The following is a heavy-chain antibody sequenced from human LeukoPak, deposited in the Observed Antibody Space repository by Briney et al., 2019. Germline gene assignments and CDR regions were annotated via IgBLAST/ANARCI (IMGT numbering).Heavy chain of an antibody. J-gene: IGHJ6*03. V-gene: IGHV3-30*14. Sequence: PGRSLRLSCAASGFTFSSYAMHWVRQAPGKGLEWVAVISYDGSNKYYADSRKGRFTISRDNSKNTLHLQMNSLRAEDTAVYYCSVAAAGIHPYYYYYMDVWGKGTTVTVSS. D-gene: IGHD6-13*01. CDR3: SVAAAGIHPYYYYYMDV. CDR2: ISYDGSNK. CDR1: GFTFSSYA.